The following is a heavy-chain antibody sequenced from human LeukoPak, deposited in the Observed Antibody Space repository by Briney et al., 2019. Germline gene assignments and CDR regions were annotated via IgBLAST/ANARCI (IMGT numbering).Heavy chain of an antibody. CDR2: IQQGGNEE. CDR1: GFISSSYW. Sequence: GGSLCLFCAASGFISSSYWVSWVRQAGGEGRGCVADIQQGGNEEYYVNSVEGRFTISRDNAKNSLYLQINTLRAEDTAVYFCVRAGTRGCDYYNNSVDVWGQGTTVTVSS. D-gene: IGHD6-19*01. V-gene: IGHV3-7*01. J-gene: IGHJ6*02. CDR3: VRAGTRGCDYYNNSVDV.